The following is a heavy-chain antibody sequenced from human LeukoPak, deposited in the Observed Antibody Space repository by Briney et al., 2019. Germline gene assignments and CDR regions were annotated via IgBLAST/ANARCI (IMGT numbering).Heavy chain of an antibody. Sequence: GGSLRLSCAASGFTFSSYAMHWVRQAPGKGLEWVANIKQDGSEKYYVDSVKGRFTISRDNAKNSLYLQMNSLRAEDTAVYYCARSYYDFWSGWYYFDYWGQGTLVTVSS. V-gene: IGHV3-7*01. J-gene: IGHJ4*02. CDR2: IKQDGSEK. CDR1: GFTFSSYA. CDR3: ARSYYDFWSGWYYFDY. D-gene: IGHD3-3*01.